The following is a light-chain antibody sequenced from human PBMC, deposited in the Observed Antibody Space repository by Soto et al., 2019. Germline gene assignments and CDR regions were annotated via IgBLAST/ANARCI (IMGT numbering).Light chain of an antibody. CDR2: GAS. CDR3: QEYGSSPGT. Sequence: EIVLTQSPGTLSLSPGERATLSCRASQSVSSSYLAWYQQKPDQAPRLLIYGASSRATGIPTKFSGSGSGIAFTITMGSLEPEGFAVYSWQEYGSSPGTFGQGTQVEIK. V-gene: IGKV3-20*01. CDR1: QSVSSSY. J-gene: IGKJ1*01.